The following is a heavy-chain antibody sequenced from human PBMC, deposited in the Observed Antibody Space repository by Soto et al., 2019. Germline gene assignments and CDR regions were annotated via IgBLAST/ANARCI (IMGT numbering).Heavy chain of an antibody. V-gene: IGHV1-2*04. CDR3: AKESSSSGLYYYYYGMDV. CDR2: INPNSGGT. CDR1: GYTFTGYY. J-gene: IGHJ6*02. Sequence: GASVKVSCKASGYTFTGYYMHWVRQAPGQGLEWMGWINPNSGGTNYAQKFQGWVTMTRDTSISTAYMELSRLRSDDTAVYYCAKESSSSGLYYYYYGMDVWGQGTTVTVSS. D-gene: IGHD6-6*01.